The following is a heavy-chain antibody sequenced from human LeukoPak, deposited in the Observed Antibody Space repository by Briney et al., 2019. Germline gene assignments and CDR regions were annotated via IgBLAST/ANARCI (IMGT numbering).Heavy chain of an antibody. D-gene: IGHD2/OR15-2a*01. CDR1: TYNFTTFW. V-gene: IGHV5-51*01. J-gene: IGHJ4*02. CDR3: ARPFYSTSYRDY. Sequence: GESLKISCKGSTYNFTTFWIGGVRQMPGKGPEWMAIINPSDSYTRYSPSFQGQVTISVDKSISTAYLQWNSLKASDTAMYYCARPFYSTSYRDYWGQGTLVTVSS. CDR2: INPSDSYT.